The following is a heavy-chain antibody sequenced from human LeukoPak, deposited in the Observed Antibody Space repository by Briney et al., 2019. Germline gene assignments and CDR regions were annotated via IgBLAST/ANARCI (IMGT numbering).Heavy chain of an antibody. Sequence: PGGSLRLSCAASGFTVSSSYMTWVRQAPGKGLEWVSVIYSGGSTYYADSVKGRFTISRDSSKNTLYLQMNSLRAEDTALYYCARGGVSMIVPIFWGQGTLVTVSS. CDR2: IYSGGST. J-gene: IGHJ4*02. V-gene: IGHV3-53*01. D-gene: IGHD3-22*01. CDR3: ARGGVSMIVPIF. CDR1: GFTVSSSY.